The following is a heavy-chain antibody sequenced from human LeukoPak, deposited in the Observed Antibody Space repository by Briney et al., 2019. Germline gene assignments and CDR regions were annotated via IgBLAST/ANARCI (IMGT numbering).Heavy chain of an antibody. CDR3: ARDFFTYYDSSGYYYNY. CDR1: GYTFTGYY. Sequence: ASVKVSCKASGYTFTGYYMHWVRQAPGQGLEWTGWISAYNGNTNYAQKLQGRVTMTTDTSTSTAYMELRSLRSDDTAVYYCARDFFTYYDSSGYYYNYWGQGTLVTVSS. J-gene: IGHJ4*02. CDR2: ISAYNGNT. V-gene: IGHV1-18*04. D-gene: IGHD3-22*01.